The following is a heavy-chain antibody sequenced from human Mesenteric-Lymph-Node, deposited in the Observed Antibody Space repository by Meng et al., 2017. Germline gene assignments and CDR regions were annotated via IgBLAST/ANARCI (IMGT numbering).Heavy chain of an antibody. D-gene: IGHD3-10*01. CDR1: GFTFSGHW. CDR3: ASWFGESNC. CDR2: IKNDGSEK. V-gene: IGHV3-7*01. J-gene: IGHJ4*02. Sequence: GESLKISCVASGFTFSGHWMNWVRQSPQRGLEYVTNIKNDGSEKHYADSVKGRFTISRDNAANSLYLQLNSLRVEDTAVYYCASWFGESNCWGQGTLVTVSS.